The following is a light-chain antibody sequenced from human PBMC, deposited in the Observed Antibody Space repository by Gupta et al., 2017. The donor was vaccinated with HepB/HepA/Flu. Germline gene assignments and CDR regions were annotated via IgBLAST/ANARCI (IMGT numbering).Light chain of an antibody. CDR3: MQSLQAPLT. Sequence: DIVMTQSPPSLPVTSGEPASISCRSSQSLLHGNGYNFLDWYLQKPGQSPQLLIFLASRRASGVPDRFSGSGSGTDFTLKISRVEAEDVGVYYCMQSLQAPLTFGGGTKV. CDR1: QSLLHGNGYNF. V-gene: IGKV2-28*01. CDR2: LAS. J-gene: IGKJ4*01.